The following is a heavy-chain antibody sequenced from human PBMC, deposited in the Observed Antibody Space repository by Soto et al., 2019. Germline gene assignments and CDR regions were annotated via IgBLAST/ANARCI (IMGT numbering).Heavy chain of an antibody. D-gene: IGHD6-13*01. Sequence: QVPLVQSGAEVKKPGASVKVSCKASGYTFTGYYMHWVRQAPGQGLEWMGWINPNSGGTNYAQKFQGWVTMTRDTSISTAYMELSRLRSDDTAVYYCARGPSSPSSSSWSSYDYWGQGTLVTVSS. J-gene: IGHJ4*02. V-gene: IGHV1-2*04. CDR3: ARGPSSPSSSSWSSYDY. CDR1: GYTFTGYY. CDR2: INPNSGGT.